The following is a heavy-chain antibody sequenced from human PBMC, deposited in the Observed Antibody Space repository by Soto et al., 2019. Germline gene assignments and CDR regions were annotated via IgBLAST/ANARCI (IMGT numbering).Heavy chain of an antibody. CDR2: IYYSGST. CDR3: ARLRLTWGYYFGY. Sequence: PSETLSLTCTVSGGSISSYYWSWIRQPPGKGLEWIGYIYYSGSTNYNPSLKSRVTISVDTSKNQFSLKLSSVTAADTAVYYCARLRLTWGYYFGYWGQGTLVTVSS. J-gene: IGHJ4*02. CDR1: GGSISSYY. D-gene: IGHD1-26*01. V-gene: IGHV4-59*01.